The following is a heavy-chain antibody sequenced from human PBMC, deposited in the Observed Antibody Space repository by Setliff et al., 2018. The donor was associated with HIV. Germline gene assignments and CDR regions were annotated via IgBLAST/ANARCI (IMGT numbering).Heavy chain of an antibody. CDR3: ARGRISVEAAPLGWFDP. V-gene: IGHV1-18*01. CDR1: GYTFTNYA. D-gene: IGHD6-6*01. Sequence: GASVKVSCKASGYTFTNYAISWIRQAPGQGLEWLGWISGYKGNTNYAQKLQGRVTTTTETSTSTAYMELRSLRSDDTAVYYCARGRISVEAAPLGWFDPWGQGTLVTVSS. J-gene: IGHJ5*02. CDR2: ISGYKGNT.